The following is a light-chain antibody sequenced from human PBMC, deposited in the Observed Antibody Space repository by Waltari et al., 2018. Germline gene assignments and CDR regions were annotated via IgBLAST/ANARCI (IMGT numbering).Light chain of an antibody. CDR2: SNN. J-gene: IGLJ1*01. Sequence: QSVLTQPPSASGTPGQRVTISCSGSSSNIGSNTVNWYQQLPGTDPKLLIYSNNQRTSGVPDRFSGSNSGTSASLAISGLQSEDEADYYCAAWDDSLNAPYVFGTGTKVTVL. CDR3: AAWDDSLNAPYV. CDR1: SSNIGSNT. V-gene: IGLV1-44*01.